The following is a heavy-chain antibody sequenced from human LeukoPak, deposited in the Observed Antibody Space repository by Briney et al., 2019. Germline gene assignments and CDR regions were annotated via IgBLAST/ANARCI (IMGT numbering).Heavy chain of an antibody. CDR2: ISGSGGST. CDR3: AKDPPRKNYYSYSGMAV. J-gene: IGHJ6*02. V-gene: IGHV3-23*01. CDR1: GLTFSSYA. Sequence: GGSLRLSCAASGLTFSSYAMSWVRQAPGKGLEWVSAISGSGGSTYYADSVKGRFTISRDNSKNTLYLQMNTPRAEDTAVYYCAKDPPRKNYYSYSGMAVWGQGTTVTVSS. D-gene: IGHD1-14*01.